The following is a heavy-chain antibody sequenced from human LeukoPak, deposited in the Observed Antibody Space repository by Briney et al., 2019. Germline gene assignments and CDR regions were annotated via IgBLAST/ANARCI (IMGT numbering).Heavy chain of an antibody. J-gene: IGHJ4*02. CDR2: ISNSDNTI. CDR1: GFTLSNYV. D-gene: IGHD3-3*01. CDR3: ARGVVMPY. Sequence: PGTSLRLSCTASGFTLSNYVMHWVRQAPGKGLEWISYISNSDNTIYYADSVKGRFTISRDDAKNSLFLQMNSLRAEDTAVYYCARGVVMPYWGQGTLVTVSS. V-gene: IGHV3-48*03.